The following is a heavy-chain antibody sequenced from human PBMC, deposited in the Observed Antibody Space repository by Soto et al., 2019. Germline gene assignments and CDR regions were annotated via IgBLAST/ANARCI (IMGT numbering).Heavy chain of an antibody. J-gene: IGHJ3*02. CDR3: ARDYYGSGSRSSDAFDI. Sequence: QVQLVQSGAEVKKPGASVKVSCKASGYTFTSYYMHWVRQAPGQGLEWMGIINPSGGSTSYAQKFQGRVTMTRDTSTSTVYMELSSLRSEDTAVYYCARDYYGSGSRSSDAFDIWGQGTMVTVSS. D-gene: IGHD3-10*01. V-gene: IGHV1-46*01. CDR1: GYTFTSYY. CDR2: INPSGGST.